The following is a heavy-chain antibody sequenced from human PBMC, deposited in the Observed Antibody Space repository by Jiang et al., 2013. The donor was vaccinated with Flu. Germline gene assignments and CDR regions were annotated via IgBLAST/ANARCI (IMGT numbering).Heavy chain of an antibody. Sequence: EWMGWINTNTGNPTYAQGFTGRFVFSLDTSVSTAYLQISSLKAEDTAVYYCARDRPQYGMDVWDQGTTVTVSS. CDR2: INTNTGNP. V-gene: IGHV7-4-1*02. CDR3: ARDRPQYGMDV. J-gene: IGHJ6*02.